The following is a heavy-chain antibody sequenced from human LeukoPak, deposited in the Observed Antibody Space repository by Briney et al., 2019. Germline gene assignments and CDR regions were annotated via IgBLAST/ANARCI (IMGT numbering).Heavy chain of an antibody. V-gene: IGHV3-66*01. CDR1: GFTVSSNY. J-gene: IGHJ3*02. CDR2: IYSGGST. CDR3: ARALLWFGESTRNDAFDI. D-gene: IGHD3-10*01. Sequence: GGSLRLSCAASGFTVSSNYMSWVRQAPGKGLEWVSVIYSGGSTYYADSVKGRFTISRDNSKNTLYLQMNSLRAEDTAVYYCARALLWFGESTRNDAFDIWGQGTMVTVSS.